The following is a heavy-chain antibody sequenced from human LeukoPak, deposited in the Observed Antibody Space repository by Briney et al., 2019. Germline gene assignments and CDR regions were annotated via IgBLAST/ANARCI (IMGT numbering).Heavy chain of an antibody. V-gene: IGHV3-74*01. Sequence: GGSLRLSCAASGFTFSRYYMHWVRQAPGKGLVWVSRINSDGSGTTYADSVKGRFTVSRDNAKNTLYLQMNSLRVEDTAMYDCTRVFAGDEYSSSGYWGQGTLVTVSS. J-gene: IGHJ4*02. CDR3: TRVFAGDEYSSSGY. CDR1: GFTFSRYY. D-gene: IGHD6-13*01. CDR2: INSDGSGT.